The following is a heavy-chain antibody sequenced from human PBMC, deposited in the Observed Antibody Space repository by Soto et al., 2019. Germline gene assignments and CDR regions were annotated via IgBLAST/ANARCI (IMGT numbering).Heavy chain of an antibody. J-gene: IGHJ6*02. CDR1: GGTFSSYT. Sequence: QVQLVQSGAEVKKPGSSVKVSCKASGGTFSSYTISWVRQAPGQGLEWMGRIIPILGIANYAQKFQGRVTITADKSTSTAYMELSSLRSEDTAVYYCARVYKVVGATNGMDVWGQGTTVTVSS. CDR2: IIPILGIA. CDR3: ARVYKVVGATNGMDV. D-gene: IGHD1-26*01. V-gene: IGHV1-69*02.